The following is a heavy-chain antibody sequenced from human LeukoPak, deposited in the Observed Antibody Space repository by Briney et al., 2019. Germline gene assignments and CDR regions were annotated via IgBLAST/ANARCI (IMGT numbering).Heavy chain of an antibody. V-gene: IGHV1-46*01. D-gene: IGHD2-15*01. CDR1: GYTFTSYY. Sequence: GASVKVSCKASGYTFTSYYMHWVRQAPGQGLEWMGIINPSGGSTSYAQKFQGRVTMTRDMSTSTVYMDLSSLRSEDTAVYYCASTTLGYCSGGSCYTLDYWGQGTLVTVSS. CDR2: INPSGGST. J-gene: IGHJ4*02. CDR3: ASTTLGYCSGGSCYTLDY.